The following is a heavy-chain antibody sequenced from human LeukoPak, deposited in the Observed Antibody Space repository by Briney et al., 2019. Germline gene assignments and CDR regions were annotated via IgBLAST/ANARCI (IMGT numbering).Heavy chain of an antibody. V-gene: IGHV4-38-2*02. CDR3: ARGGSSGQYYFDY. D-gene: IGHD6-19*01. J-gene: IGHJ4*02. CDR2: IYHSGTT. CDR1: GYSISSGYY. Sequence: SETLSLTCTVSGYSISSGYYWGWIRQPPGKGLEWIGSIYHSGTTYYNPSLKSRVTISVDTSKNQFSLKLSSVTAADTAVYYCARGGSSGQYYFDYWGQGTLVTVS.